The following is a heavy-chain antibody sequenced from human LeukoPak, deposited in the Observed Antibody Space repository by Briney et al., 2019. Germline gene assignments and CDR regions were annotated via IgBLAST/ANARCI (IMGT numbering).Heavy chain of an antibody. CDR1: GYSFSDYY. Sequence: ASVKVSCKASGYSFSDYYMHWVRQAPGQRLEGMGGMKPTSGGTNYAQKFQGRVTMTRDTCITTAYMELSRLRSGDTAVYYGARALSDCSKGVCYFLDDWVPYGMDVWGEGTTVTVSS. J-gene: IGHJ6*04. CDR2: MKPTSGGT. CDR3: ARALSDCSKGVCYFLDDWVPYGMDV. V-gene: IGHV1-2*02. D-gene: IGHD2-8*01.